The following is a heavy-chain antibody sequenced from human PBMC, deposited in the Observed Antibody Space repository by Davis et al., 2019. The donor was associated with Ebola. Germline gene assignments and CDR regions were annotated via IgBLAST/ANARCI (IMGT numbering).Heavy chain of an antibody. CDR3: ARDLGYSRNRYFDY. Sequence: SETLSLTCAVYGGSFSGYYWSWIRQPPGKGLEWIEEINHSGSTNYNPSLKSRVTISVDTSKNQFSLKLSSVTAADTAVYYCARDLGYSRNRYFDYWGQGILVTVSS. V-gene: IGHV4-34*01. CDR2: INHSGST. D-gene: IGHD3-16*02. CDR1: GGSFSGYY. J-gene: IGHJ4*02.